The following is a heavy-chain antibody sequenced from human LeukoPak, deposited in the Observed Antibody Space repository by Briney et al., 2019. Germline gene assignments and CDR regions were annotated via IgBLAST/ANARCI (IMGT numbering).Heavy chain of an antibody. CDR3: AKGQGYYDILTGLPFDY. J-gene: IGHJ4*02. D-gene: IGHD3-9*01. CDR2: LSWSSAII. V-gene: IGHV3-9*01. CDR1: GFIFDDYA. Sequence: GGSLRLSCAASGFIFDDYAMHWVRHPPGKGLEWVSSLSWSSAIIAYADSVKGRFTISRDNAKNSLYLQMNSLRAEDTALYYCAKGQGYYDILTGLPFDYWGQGSLVTVSS.